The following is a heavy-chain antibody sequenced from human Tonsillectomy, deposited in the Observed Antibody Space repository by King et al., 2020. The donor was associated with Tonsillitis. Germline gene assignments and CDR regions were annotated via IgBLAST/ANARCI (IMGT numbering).Heavy chain of an antibody. J-gene: IGHJ4*02. CDR3: ARHPTEMATITWTFEY. Sequence: QLQESGPGLVKPSETLSLTCTVSGGSISRSSYYWGWIRQPPGKGLEWIGSIHYSGSTYYNPSLKSRVTISVDTSNKQFFLRLSSVTAADTAVYYCARHPTEMATITWTFEYWGQGTLVTVSS. V-gene: IGHV4-39*01. CDR2: IHYSGST. D-gene: IGHD5-24*01. CDR1: GGSISRSSYY.